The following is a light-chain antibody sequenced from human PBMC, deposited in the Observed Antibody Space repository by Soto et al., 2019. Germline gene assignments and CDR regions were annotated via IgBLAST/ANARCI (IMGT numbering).Light chain of an antibody. Sequence: LPLGVSRTTKKKVTISCTGSSSNIGAGYDVHWYQQLPGTAPKLLIYGNSNRPSGVSNRFSGSRSGNTASLTISGLQAEDEAVYYCSSYTHSSNYVFGTGIKGT. CDR3: SSYTHSSNYV. J-gene: IGLJ1*01. CDR2: GNS. CDR1: SSNIGAGYD. V-gene: IGLV1-40*01.